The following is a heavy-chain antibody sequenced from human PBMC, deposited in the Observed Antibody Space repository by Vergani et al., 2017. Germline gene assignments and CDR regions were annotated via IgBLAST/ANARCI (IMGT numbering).Heavy chain of an antibody. Sequence: QVQLVQSGAEVKKPGSSVQVSCKASGGTFSSYAISWVRQAPGQGLEWMGGIIPIFGTANYAQKFQGRVTITADESTSTAYMELSSLRSEDTAVYYCARDRWDTAMVSGAFDIWGQGTMVTVSS. CDR2: IIPIFGTA. CDR3: ARDRWDTAMVSGAFDI. D-gene: IGHD5-18*01. J-gene: IGHJ3*02. CDR1: GGTFSSYA. V-gene: IGHV1-69*01.